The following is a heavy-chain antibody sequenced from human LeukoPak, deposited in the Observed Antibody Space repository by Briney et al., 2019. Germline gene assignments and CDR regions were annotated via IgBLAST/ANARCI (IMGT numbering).Heavy chain of an antibody. D-gene: IGHD3-22*01. V-gene: IGHV1-2*02. Sequence: ASVKVSCKASGYTFTGYYIHWVRQAPGQGLEWMGWINPYSGDTAYAQKFQGRVTMTRDTSINTAYTELNRLKFDDTAVYYCARGTMNLDSWGQGTLVTVSS. CDR2: INPYSGDT. CDR3: ARGTMNLDS. CDR1: GYTFTGYY. J-gene: IGHJ4*02.